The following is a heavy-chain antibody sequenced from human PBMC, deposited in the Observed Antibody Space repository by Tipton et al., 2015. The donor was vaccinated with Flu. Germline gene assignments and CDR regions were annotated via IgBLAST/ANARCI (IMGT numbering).Heavy chain of an antibody. CDR2: VSYSGYA. Sequence: TLSLTCTVSGDSIRTFHWSWIRQSPGKGLEWIGDVSYSGYAKYNPSLDGRVTMSVDTSNNQFSLRLSSVTAADTAVFYCARLRVGSSSVFDQWGQGTLVSVSS. D-gene: IGHD1-26*01. V-gene: IGHV4-59*08. J-gene: IGHJ4*02. CDR1: GDSIRTFH. CDR3: ARLRVGSSSVFDQ.